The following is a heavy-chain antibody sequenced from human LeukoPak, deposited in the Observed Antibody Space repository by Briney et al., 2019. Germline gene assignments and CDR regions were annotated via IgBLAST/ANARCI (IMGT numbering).Heavy chain of an antibody. CDR2: ISSSGSTM. Sequence: GGSLRLSCAASGFIVSTYEMNWVRQAPGKGLEWVSYISSSGSTMYYADSVKGRFTISRDDAKNSVYLQMNSLRAEDTAVYYCARAIDYWGQGTLVTVSS. CDR1: GFIVSTYE. J-gene: IGHJ4*02. V-gene: IGHV3-48*03. CDR3: ARAIDY.